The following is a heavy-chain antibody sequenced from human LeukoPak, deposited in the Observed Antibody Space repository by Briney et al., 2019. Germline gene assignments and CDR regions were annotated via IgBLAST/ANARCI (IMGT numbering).Heavy chain of an antibody. V-gene: IGHV4-4*07. CDR1: GDSITNYY. Sequence: SETLSLTCTVSGDSITNYYWSWIRQPAGKGLEWIGRIYPSGITNYNPSLKSRVSISIDTSRNQFSLNLNSVTAADTAVYYCVLWVYFDNSGRHFWGQGTLVTVSS. J-gene: IGHJ4*02. CDR2: IYPSGIT. CDR3: VLWVYFDNSGRHF. D-gene: IGHD3-22*01.